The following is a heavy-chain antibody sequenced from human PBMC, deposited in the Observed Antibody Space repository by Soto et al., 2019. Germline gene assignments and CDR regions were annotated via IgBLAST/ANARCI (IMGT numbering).Heavy chain of an antibody. CDR1: GFTFSSYS. D-gene: IGHD6-19*01. CDR3: ARDFIAVAGLFDY. J-gene: IGHJ4*02. Sequence: LRLSCAASGFTFSSYSMNWVRQAPGKGLEWVSSISSSSSYIYYADSVKGRFTISRDNAKNSLYLQMNSLRAEDTAVYYCARDFIAVAGLFDYWGQGTLVTVSS. CDR2: ISSSSSYI. V-gene: IGHV3-21*01.